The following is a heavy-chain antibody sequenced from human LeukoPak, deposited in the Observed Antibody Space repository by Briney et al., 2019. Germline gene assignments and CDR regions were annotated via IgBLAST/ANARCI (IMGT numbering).Heavy chain of an antibody. D-gene: IGHD1-26*01. CDR2: ISGSGGST. Sequence: QPGGSLRLSCAASGFTFSSYAMSWVRQAPGKGLEWVSAISGSGGSTYYADSVKGRFTISRDNSKNTLYLQMNSLSAEDTAVYYCAKSEWEPSYFDYWGQGTLVTVSS. CDR1: GFTFSSYA. CDR3: AKSEWEPSYFDY. J-gene: IGHJ4*02. V-gene: IGHV3-23*01.